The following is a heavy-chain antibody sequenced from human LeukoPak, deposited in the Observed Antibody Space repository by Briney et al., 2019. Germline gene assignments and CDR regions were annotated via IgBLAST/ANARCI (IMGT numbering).Heavy chain of an antibody. J-gene: IGHJ4*02. D-gene: IGHD6-19*01. CDR3: ARHAVYAGSGWAFDY. CDR1: GDSITPYY. CDR2: VYYTGSGST. Sequence: SETLSLTCTVSGDSITPYYWSWIRQPPGKGLEWIGYVYYTGSGSTSNNPSLKSRVTISVDTSKNQFSLNLKSVIAADTAVYFCARHAVYAGSGWAFDYWGQGTLVTVFS. V-gene: IGHV4-59*08.